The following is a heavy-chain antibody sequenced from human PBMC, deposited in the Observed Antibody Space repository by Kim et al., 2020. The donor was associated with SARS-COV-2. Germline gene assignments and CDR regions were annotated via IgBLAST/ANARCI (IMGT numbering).Heavy chain of an antibody. CDR1: GFTFSNAW. D-gene: IGHD3-10*01. Sequence: GGFLRLSCAASGFTFSNAWMSWVRQAPGKGLEWVGRIKSRTDGATTDYAAPVKGRCTISRDDSKNTLYLEMNSLKTEDTAVYYCTTGGSGTYWDWGQGTLVTVSS. V-gene: IGHV3-15*01. J-gene: IGHJ4*02. CDR3: TTGGSGTYWD. CDR2: IKSRTDGATT.